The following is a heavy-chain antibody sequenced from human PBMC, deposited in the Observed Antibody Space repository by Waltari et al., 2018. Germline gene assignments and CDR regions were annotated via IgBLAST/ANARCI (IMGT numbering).Heavy chain of an antibody. CDR2: IKGDGSEK. D-gene: IGHD5-12*01. Sequence: EVQLVASGGGLVQPGGSLGLSCESFGFKFRNHWVSWFRQARGKGPEWVAYIKGDGSEKYYVASVRGRFTISRDNAKNSLYLQMNSLRAEDTAVYYCARGFVGYVYFDYWGQGTLVTVSS. CDR1: GFKFRNHW. V-gene: IGHV3-7*03. CDR3: ARGFVGYVYFDY. J-gene: IGHJ4*02.